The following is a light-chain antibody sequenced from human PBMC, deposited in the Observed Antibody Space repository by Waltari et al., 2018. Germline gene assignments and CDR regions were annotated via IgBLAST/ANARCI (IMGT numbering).Light chain of an antibody. CDR1: DLGRKT. CDR2: YDS. Sequence: SYVLTQPPSVSVAPGKTARITCGGNDLGRKTVHWYQQRPGRAPLLVIYYDSDRPSGIPERLSGSKSGNTATLTISRVEVGDEADYYCQVWDRGAHWVFGGGTKLTVL. CDR3: QVWDRGAHWV. V-gene: IGLV3-21*04. J-gene: IGLJ3*02.